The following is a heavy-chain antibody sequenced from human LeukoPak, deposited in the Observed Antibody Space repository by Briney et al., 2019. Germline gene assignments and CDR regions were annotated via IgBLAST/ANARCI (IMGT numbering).Heavy chain of an antibody. CDR1: GGSISSYY. CDR3: ARDIMVRGVITYYYYGMDV. V-gene: IGHV4-59*12. J-gene: IGHJ6*02. CDR2: IYYSGST. Sequence: SETLSLTCTVSGGSISSYYWSWIRQPPGKGLEWIGYIYYSGSTNYNPSLKSRVTMSVDTSKNQFSLKLSSVTAADTAVYYCARDIMVRGVITYYYYGMDVWGQGTTVTVSS. D-gene: IGHD3-10*01.